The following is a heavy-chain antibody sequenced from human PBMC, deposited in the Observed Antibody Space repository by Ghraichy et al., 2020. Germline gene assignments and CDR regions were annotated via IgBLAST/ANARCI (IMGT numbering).Heavy chain of an antibody. CDR1: GYSFTSYW. D-gene: IGHD2-8*01. J-gene: IGHJ3*02. CDR3: ARQGGPNLRAFDI. Sequence: GESLNISCKGSGYSFTSYWIGWVRQMPGKGLEWMGNIYPGDSDTRYSPSFQGQVTISADKSISTAYLQWSSLKASDTAMYYCARQGGPNLRAFDIWGQGTMVTVSS. CDR2: IYPGDSDT. V-gene: IGHV5-51*01.